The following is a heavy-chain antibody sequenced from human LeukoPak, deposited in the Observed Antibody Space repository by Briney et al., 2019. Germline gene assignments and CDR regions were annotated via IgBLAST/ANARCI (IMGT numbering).Heavy chain of an antibody. CDR3: ARNAKDTAMVKLDY. CDR1: GGSISSSSYY. D-gene: IGHD5-18*01. CDR2: IYYSGST. V-gene: IGHV4-61*01. Sequence: SETLSLTCTVSGGSISSSSYYWSWIRQPPGKGLEWIGYIYYSGSTNYNPSLKSRVTISVDTSKNQFSLKLSSVTAADAAVYYCARNAKDTAMVKLDYWGQGTLVTVSS. J-gene: IGHJ4*02.